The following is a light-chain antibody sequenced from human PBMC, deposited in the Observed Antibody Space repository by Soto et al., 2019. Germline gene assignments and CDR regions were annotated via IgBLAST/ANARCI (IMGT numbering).Light chain of an antibody. CDR2: DAS. Sequence: EIVLTQSPATLSLSPGERATLSCRASQSVSTYLGWYQQKPGQAPRLRIYDASNRATGIPARFSGSGSATDFTLTMSNLEPEDLAVYYCQQRSNWITFGQGTRLEIK. V-gene: IGKV3-11*01. J-gene: IGKJ5*01. CDR1: QSVSTY. CDR3: QQRSNWIT.